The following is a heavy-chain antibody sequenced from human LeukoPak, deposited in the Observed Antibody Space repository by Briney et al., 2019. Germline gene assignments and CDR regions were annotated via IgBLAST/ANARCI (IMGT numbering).Heavy chain of an antibody. CDR2: IIPIFGTA. J-gene: IGHJ4*02. V-gene: IGHV1-69*13. D-gene: IGHD2-2*01. CDR3: ASLRGRGLSCSSTSCYSTDY. CDR1: GGTFSCYA. Sequence: ASVKVSCKASGGTFSCYAISWVRQAPGQGLEWMGGIIPIFGTANCAQKFQGRVTITADESTSTAYMELSSLRSEDTAVYYCASLRGRGLSCSSTSCYSTDYWGQGTLVTVSS.